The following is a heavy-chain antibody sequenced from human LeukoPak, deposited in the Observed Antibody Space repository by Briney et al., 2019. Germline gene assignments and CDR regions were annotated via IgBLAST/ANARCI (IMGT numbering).Heavy chain of an antibody. CDR1: GGSLSSYY. Sequence: SETLSLTCTVSGGSLSSYYWSWLRQPPGKGLEWIGYIYYSGSTNYNPSLKSRVTISVDTSKNQFSLKLNSVSAADTAVYYCARLTVPLRFDPWGQGTLVTVSS. CDR3: ARLTVPLRFDP. J-gene: IGHJ5*02. D-gene: IGHD2-2*01. V-gene: IGHV4-59*01. CDR2: IYYSGST.